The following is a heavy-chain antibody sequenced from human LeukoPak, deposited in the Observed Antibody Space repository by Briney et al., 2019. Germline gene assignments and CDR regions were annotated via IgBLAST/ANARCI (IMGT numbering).Heavy chain of an antibody. J-gene: IGHJ3*02. CDR2: IYYSGST. CDR3: ARRPPALGAFDI. Sequence: SETLSLTCTVSGGSISSSSSYWGWIRQPPGKGLDWIGSIYYSGSTYYSPSLKSRVTISVDTSKNQFSLQLSSVTAADTAIYYCARRPPALGAFDIWGHGTMVTVSS. CDR1: GGSISSSSSY. V-gene: IGHV4-39*01.